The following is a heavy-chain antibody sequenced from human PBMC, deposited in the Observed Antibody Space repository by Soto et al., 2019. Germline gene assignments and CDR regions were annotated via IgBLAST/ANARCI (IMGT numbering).Heavy chain of an antibody. CDR1: GGSISSRSHY. V-gene: IGHV4-39*01. CDR2: IHYTGST. D-gene: IGHD2-8*01. J-gene: IGHJ4*02. Sequence: QLQLQESGPGLVKPSETLSLTCTVSGGSISSRSHYWGWIRQPPGKGLEWIGSIHYTGSTYYNPSLKSRVTISVDTSKNQFSLKLSSVTATDTAVYHCASLNGDYPFDYWGQGTLVAVSS. CDR3: ASLNGDYPFDY.